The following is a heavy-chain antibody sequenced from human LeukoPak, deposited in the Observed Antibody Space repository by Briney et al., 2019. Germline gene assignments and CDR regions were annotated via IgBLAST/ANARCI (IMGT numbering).Heavy chain of an antibody. J-gene: IGHJ6*03. CDR3: ARLPTYYDILTGYRAPYYYMDV. CDR2: IYYSGSP. D-gene: IGHD3-9*01. Sequence: PSETLSLTCTVSGGSISSYYWSWIRQPPGKGLEWIGYIYYSGSPNYNPSLKSRVTISVDTSKNQFSLKLSSVTAADTAVYYCARLPTYYDILTGYRAPYYYMDVWGKGTTVTISS. V-gene: IGHV4-59*08. CDR1: GGSISSYY.